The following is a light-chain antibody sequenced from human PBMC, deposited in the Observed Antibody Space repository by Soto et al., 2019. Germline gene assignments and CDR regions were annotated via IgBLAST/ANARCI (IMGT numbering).Light chain of an antibody. CDR2: GNS. J-gene: IGLJ1*01. CDR1: SSNIGAGYD. V-gene: IGLV1-40*01. CDR3: QSYDSSLSGLV. Sequence: QSVLTQPPSVSGAPGQRVTISCTGSSSNIGAGYDVHWYQQLPGTAPKLLIYGNSNRPSGVPDRFSGSKSGTSASLAITGLQAEDEADYYGQSYDSSLSGLVFGTGTKLTVL.